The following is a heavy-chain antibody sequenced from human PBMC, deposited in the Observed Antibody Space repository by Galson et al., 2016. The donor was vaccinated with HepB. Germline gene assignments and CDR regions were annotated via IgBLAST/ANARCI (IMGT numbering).Heavy chain of an antibody. V-gene: IGHV4-34*01. J-gene: IGHJ4*02. CDR3: ARELGYCSGGNCYGGTFNY. D-gene: IGHD2-15*01. CDR1: GGSISNYY. CDR2: INHSGST. Sequence: SETLSLTCSVSGGSISNYYWSWIRQPPGKGLEWIGEINHSGSTIYNPSLKSRVTISVDTSKNQFSLKLSSVTAADSAVYYCARELGYCSGGNCYGGTFNYWGQGTLVTVSS.